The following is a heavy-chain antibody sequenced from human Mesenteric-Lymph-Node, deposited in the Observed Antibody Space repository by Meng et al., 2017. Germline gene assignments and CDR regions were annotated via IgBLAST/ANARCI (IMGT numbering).Heavy chain of an antibody. J-gene: IGHJ4*02. CDR2: ISSSGSTI. CDR1: GFTVSSNY. V-gene: IGHV3-11*04. D-gene: IGHD5-12*01. CDR3: AREVATTVDY. Sequence: GGSLRLSCAASGFTVSSNYMSWVRQAPGKGLEWVSYISSSGSTIYYADSVKGRFTISRDNAKNSLYLQMNSLRAEDTAVYYCAREVATTVDYWGQGTLVTVSS.